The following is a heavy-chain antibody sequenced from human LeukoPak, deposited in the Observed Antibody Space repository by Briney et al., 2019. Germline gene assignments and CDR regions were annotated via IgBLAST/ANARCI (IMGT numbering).Heavy chain of an antibody. J-gene: IGHJ4*02. CDR2: IYRGGSI. CDR1: EFSVSNNY. V-gene: IGHV3-53*01. CDR3: ARDYEYY. D-gene: IGHD3-3*01. Sequence: TGGSLRLSCAASEFSVSNNYMAWVRQAPGKGLEWVSVIYRGGSIYYADPVKGRFTISRDNSKNTVYLQMNSLRAEDTAVYYCARDYEYYWGQGTPVTVSS.